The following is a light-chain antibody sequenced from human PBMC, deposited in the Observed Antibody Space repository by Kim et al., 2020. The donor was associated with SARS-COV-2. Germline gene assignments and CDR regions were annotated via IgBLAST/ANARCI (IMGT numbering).Light chain of an antibody. CDR1: SCSIASNY. Sequence: GQTVTISCPRSSCSIASNYVQWYQQRPGSSPTTVIYEDSQRPSGVPNRFSGSIDSSSNSASLTISGLKTEDEADYYCQSYDSTNQVFGGGTQLTV. CDR2: EDS. V-gene: IGLV6-57*01. CDR3: QSYDSTNQV. J-gene: IGLJ3*02.